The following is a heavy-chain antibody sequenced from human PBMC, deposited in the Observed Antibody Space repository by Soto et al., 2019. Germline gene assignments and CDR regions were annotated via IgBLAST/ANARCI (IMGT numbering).Heavy chain of an antibody. J-gene: IGHJ4*02. CDR3: AHRVLRTVFGLVTTTAIYFDF. D-gene: IGHD3-3*01. CDR2: IYWDDDK. Sequence: QITLNESGPTQVKPRQTLTLTCTFSGFSLTTSGVGVGWIRQSPGKAPEWLALIYWDDDKRYSPPLKSRLTITKDTSKNQVVLTMADLDPADTDTYYCAHRVLRTVFGLVTTTAIYFDFWGQGTPVAVSS. V-gene: IGHV2-5*02. CDR1: GFSLTTSGVG.